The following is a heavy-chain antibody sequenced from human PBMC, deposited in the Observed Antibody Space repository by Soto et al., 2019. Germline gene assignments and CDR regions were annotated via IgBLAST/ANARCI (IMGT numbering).Heavy chain of an antibody. CDR3: ARLPIAAAYYYGMDV. Sequence: WVRQMPGKGLEWIGEIYHSGSTNYNPSLKSRVTISVDKSKNQFSLKLSSVTAADTAVYYCARLPIAAAYYYGMDVWGQGTTVTVSS. CDR2: IYHSGST. V-gene: IGHV4-4*02. D-gene: IGHD6-13*01. J-gene: IGHJ6*02.